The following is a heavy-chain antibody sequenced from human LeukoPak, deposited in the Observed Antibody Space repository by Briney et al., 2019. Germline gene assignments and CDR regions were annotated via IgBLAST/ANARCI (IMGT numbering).Heavy chain of an antibody. CDR3: VPYNWNYALNY. J-gene: IGHJ4*02. CDR2: ISSNGNYV. D-gene: IGHD1-7*01. CDR1: GFTFSSYS. Sequence: PGGSLRLSCAVSGFTFSSYSMNWVRQAPGKGLEWVSSISSNGNYVYYADSVRGRFTISRDNAKNSLYLQMNSLRAEDTAVYYCVPYNWNYALNYWGQGTLVAVSS. V-gene: IGHV3-21*01.